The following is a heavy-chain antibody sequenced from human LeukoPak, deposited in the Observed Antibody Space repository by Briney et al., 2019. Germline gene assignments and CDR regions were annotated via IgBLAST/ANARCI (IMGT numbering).Heavy chain of an antibody. Sequence: ASVKVSCKASGYTFTVYYMHWVRQAPGQGLECMGWINPNTGVTNYAQKFQGRVTMTRDMSITTAYMELRRLRSDDTAVYYCARVPYGDYPYRWFDPWGQGTLVTVSS. J-gene: IGHJ5*02. CDR1: GYTFTVYY. CDR2: INPNTGVT. CDR3: ARVPYGDYPYRWFDP. D-gene: IGHD4-17*01. V-gene: IGHV1-2*02.